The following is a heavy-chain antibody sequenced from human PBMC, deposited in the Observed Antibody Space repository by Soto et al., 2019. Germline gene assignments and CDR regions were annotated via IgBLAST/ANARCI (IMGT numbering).Heavy chain of an antibody. CDR3: AKDHLFTDLLMIRGIVGAMDV. CDR1: GFTFSSYA. V-gene: IGHV3-23*01. J-gene: IGHJ6*02. D-gene: IGHD3-10*01. CDR2: ISGSGDST. Sequence: GGSLRLSCAASGFTFSSYAMTWVRHTPGKGLEWVSTISGSGDSTYYADSVKGRCTISRDNSRNTLYVQMNSLTADDTAVYYCAKDHLFTDLLMIRGIVGAMDVWGQGTTVTVSS.